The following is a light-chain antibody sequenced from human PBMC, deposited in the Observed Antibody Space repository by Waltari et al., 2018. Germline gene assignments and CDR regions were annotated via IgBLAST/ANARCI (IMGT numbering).Light chain of an antibody. V-gene: IGKV3-15*01. CDR1: PSVSSS. CDR2: GAS. J-gene: IGKJ2*01. Sequence: EIVMTQSPATLSVSPGERATLSSRASPSVSSSLAWYQQKPGQTPRLLIYGASTRATGIPARFSGSGSGTEFTLTISSLQSEDFAVYYCQQYNNWYTFGQGTKL. CDR3: QQYNNWYT.